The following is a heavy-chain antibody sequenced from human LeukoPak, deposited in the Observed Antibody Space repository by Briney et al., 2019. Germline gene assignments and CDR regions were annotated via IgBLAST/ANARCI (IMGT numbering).Heavy chain of an antibody. CDR2: IKQDGSEK. J-gene: IGHJ4*02. V-gene: IGHV3-7*01. CDR1: GFTFSNYW. Sequence: GGSLRPSCAASGFTFSNYWMNWVRQAPGKGLEWVASIKQDGSEKYYVDSVKGRFTISRDNAKNSLYLQMNSLRAEDTAVYYCARDHTVDGLVFDYWGQGTLVTVSS. D-gene: IGHD6-19*01. CDR3: ARDHTVDGLVFDY.